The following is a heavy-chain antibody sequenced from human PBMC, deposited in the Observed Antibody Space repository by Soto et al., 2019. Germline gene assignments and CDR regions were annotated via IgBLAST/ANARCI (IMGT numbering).Heavy chain of an antibody. CDR3: AKVGESDAFDI. CDR2: ISANSGGT. J-gene: IGHJ3*02. V-gene: IGHV1-2*02. Sequence: GASVKVSCKASGYTFTSYGISWVRQAPGQGLEWMGWISANSGGTNYAQKFQGRVTMTRDTSISTAYMELSRLRSDDTAVYYCAKVGESDAFDIRGQGTMVTVSS. CDR1: GYTFTSYG.